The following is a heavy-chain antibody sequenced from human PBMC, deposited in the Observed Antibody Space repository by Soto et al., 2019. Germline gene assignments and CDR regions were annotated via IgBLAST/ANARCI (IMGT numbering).Heavy chain of an antibody. Sequence: GGSLRLSCAASGFTFSTYTMNWVRQAPGKGLEWVSSISSGSNYIDYAESVKGRFTISRDNAKNSLYLQLDSLRAEDTAVYFCARVEILQLENIFDYWGQGALVTVSS. V-gene: IGHV3-21*04. D-gene: IGHD1-1*01. CDR3: ARVEILQLENIFDY. J-gene: IGHJ4*02. CDR2: ISSGSNYI. CDR1: GFTFSTYT.